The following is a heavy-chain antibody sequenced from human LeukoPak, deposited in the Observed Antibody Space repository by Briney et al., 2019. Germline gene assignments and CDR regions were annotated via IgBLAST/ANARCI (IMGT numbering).Heavy chain of an antibody. CDR2: IKEDGSEK. D-gene: IGHD3-9*01. CDR1: GFIFSSYW. CDR3: ARGLVPPDY. V-gene: IGHV3-7*01. Sequence: GGSLRLSCAASGFIFSSYWMSWVRQAPGKGLEWVAKIKEDGSEKYYVDSVKGRFTISRDNAKNSLYLQMSSLRAEDTAVYYCARGLVPPDYWGQGTLVTVSS. J-gene: IGHJ4*02.